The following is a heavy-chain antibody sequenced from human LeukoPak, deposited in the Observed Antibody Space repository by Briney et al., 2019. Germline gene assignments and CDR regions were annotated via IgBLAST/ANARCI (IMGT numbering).Heavy chain of an antibody. CDR1: GFTFSNYY. V-gene: IGHV3-11*06. Sequence: GGSLRLSCAASGFTFSNYYMSWIRQAPGKGLEWVSYISSSSSYTNYADSVKGRFTISRDNAKNSLYLQMNRLRAGDTAVYYCASDWLGDTAMATSDYWGQGTLVTVSS. CDR2: ISSSSSYT. J-gene: IGHJ4*02. CDR3: ASDWLGDTAMATSDY. D-gene: IGHD5-18*01.